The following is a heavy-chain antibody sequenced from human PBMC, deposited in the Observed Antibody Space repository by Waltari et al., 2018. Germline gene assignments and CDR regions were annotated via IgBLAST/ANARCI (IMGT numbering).Heavy chain of an antibody. CDR1: GGSISSYY. CDR3: ARESRNNYVNWFDP. D-gene: IGHD4-4*01. Sequence: QVQLQESGPGLVKPSETLSLTCPVSGGSISSYYWSWIRQPPGKGLEWIGYIYYSGSTNYNPSLKSRVTISVDTSKNQFSLKLSSVTAADTAVYYCARESRNNYVNWFDPWGQGTLVTVSS. V-gene: IGHV4-59*01. J-gene: IGHJ5*02. CDR2: IYYSGST.